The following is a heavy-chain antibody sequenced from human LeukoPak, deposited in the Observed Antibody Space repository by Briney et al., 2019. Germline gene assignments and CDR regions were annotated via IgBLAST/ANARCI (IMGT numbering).Heavy chain of an antibody. CDR2: IIPILDIT. V-gene: IGHV1-69*02. D-gene: IGHD3-10*01. CDR3: SVRGLIDGGGSYFDY. CDR1: GGTFSSYT. J-gene: IGHJ4*02. Sequence: GASVKVSCKAFGGTFSSYTISWVRQAPGQGLEWMGRIIPILDITNYAQKFQGRVTIAADKSTSTAYMELSSLKSEDTAVYYCSVRGLIDGGGSYFDYWGQGTLVTVSS.